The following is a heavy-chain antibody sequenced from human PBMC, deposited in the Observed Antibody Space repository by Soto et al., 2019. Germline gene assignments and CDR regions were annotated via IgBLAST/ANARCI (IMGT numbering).Heavy chain of an antibody. J-gene: IGHJ4*01. D-gene: IGHD4-17*01. CDR3: ARVGKAGDYGDYGRYYFDY. CDR1: GYTFTTYG. Sequence: QVQLVQSGAEVKKPGASVKVSCKASGYTFTTYGITWVRQAPGQGLEWMGWISAYSGNTNYAQKLQGRLTVTTDTYTNTAYMDLRSLRSDDTAVYYCARVGKAGDYGDYGRYYFDYWGHGTLVTVSS. V-gene: IGHV1-18*04. CDR2: ISAYSGNT.